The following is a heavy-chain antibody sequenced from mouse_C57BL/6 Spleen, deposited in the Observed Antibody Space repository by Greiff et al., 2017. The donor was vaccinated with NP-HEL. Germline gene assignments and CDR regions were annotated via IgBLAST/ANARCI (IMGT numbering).Heavy chain of an antibody. CDR1: GYTFTSYW. D-gene: IGHD1-1*01. Sequence: VQLQQPGAELVMPGASVKLSCKASGYTFTSYWMHWVKQRPGQGLEWIGEIDPSDSYTNYNQKFKGKSTLTVDKSSSTAYMQLSSLTSEDSAVYYCARGDTTVVALYAMDYWGQGTSVTVSS. J-gene: IGHJ4*01. V-gene: IGHV1-69*01. CDR2: IDPSDSYT. CDR3: ARGDTTVVALYAMDY.